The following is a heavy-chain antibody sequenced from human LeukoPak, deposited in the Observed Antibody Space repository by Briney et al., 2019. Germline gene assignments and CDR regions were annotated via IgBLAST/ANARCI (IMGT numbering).Heavy chain of an antibody. V-gene: IGHV3-9*01. Sequence: GGSLRLSCAASGFTFDDYAMHWVRQAPGKGLEWVSGISWNSGSIGYADSVKGRFTISRDNAKNSLYLQMNSLRAEDTALYYCAKGYSSGWYNGMGVWGQGTTVTVSS. CDR2: ISWNSGSI. CDR1: GFTFDDYA. CDR3: AKGYSSGWYNGMGV. J-gene: IGHJ6*02. D-gene: IGHD6-19*01.